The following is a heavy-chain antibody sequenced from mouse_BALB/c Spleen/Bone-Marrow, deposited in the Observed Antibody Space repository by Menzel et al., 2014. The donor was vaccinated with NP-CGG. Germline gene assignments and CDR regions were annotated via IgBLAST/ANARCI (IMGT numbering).Heavy chain of an antibody. D-gene: IGHD2-14*01. J-gene: IGHJ4*01. Sequence: EVQLQQSGPDLVKPSQSLSLTCTVTGYSIXSGYSWHWIRQFPGNKLEWMGYIHYSGSTNYNPSLKSRISITRDTSKNQFFLQLNSVTTEDTATYYCAREGAYYRYDYAMDYWGQGTSVTVSS. CDR2: IHYSGST. V-gene: IGHV3-1*02. CDR3: AREGAYYRYDYAMDY. CDR1: GYSIXSGYS.